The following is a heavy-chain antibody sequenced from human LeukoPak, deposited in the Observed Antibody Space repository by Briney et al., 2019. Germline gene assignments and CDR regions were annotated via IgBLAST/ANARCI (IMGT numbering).Heavy chain of an antibody. CDR3: ARGYDFWSGYSVWFDP. CDR1: GGTLSSYA. CDR2: IIPIFGTA. V-gene: IGHV1-69*05. Sequence: SVKVTCKASGGTLSSYAISWVRQAPGQGLEWMGGIIPIFGTANYAQKFQGRVTMTRDTSISTAYMELSRLRSDDTAVYYCARGYDFWSGYSVWFDPWGQGTLVTVSS. J-gene: IGHJ5*02. D-gene: IGHD3-3*01.